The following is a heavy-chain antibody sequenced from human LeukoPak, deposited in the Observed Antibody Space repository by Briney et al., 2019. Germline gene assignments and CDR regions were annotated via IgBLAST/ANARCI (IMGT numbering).Heavy chain of an antibody. V-gene: IGHV3-23*01. J-gene: IGHJ4*02. CDR1: GFTFSNYA. CDR2: ILGSGGST. Sequence: GASLRLSCAASGFTFSNYAMSWVRQAPGKGLEWVSAILGSGGSTYYADSVKGRFTVSRDNAKNSLYLQMNSLRAEDTAVYYCARDRHLSGYYYDSSGSVFDYWGQGTLVTVSS. D-gene: IGHD3-22*01. CDR3: ARDRHLSGYYYDSSGSVFDY.